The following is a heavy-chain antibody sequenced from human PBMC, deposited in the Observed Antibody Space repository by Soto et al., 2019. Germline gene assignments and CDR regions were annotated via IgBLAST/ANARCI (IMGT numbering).Heavy chain of an antibody. J-gene: IGHJ4*02. D-gene: IGHD3-16*01. CDR3: TRVGAYSKTYX. CDR1: GFPLGDYG. Sequence: GGALRLSCTASGFPLGDYGVSWVRQAPGKGLELVVFIRREVYGGTTEYAASVKGRFVFSRDDSENIAYLQMNSQKTEDTAVYYCTRVGAYSKTYXWGRGTLVTVSX. CDR2: IRREVYGGTT. V-gene: IGHV3-49*04.